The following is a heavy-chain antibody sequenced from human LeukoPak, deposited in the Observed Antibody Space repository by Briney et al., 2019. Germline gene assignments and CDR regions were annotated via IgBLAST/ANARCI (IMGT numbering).Heavy chain of an antibody. CDR3: AKDKYYYDCSGYYYFDY. V-gene: IGHV3-30*18. J-gene: IGHJ4*02. CDR2: ISYDGSNN. Sequence: PGESLRLSCAASGFTISSYGMHWVRQAPGKGLEWVAVISYDGSNNYYADSVKGRFTISRDNSKNTLYMQMNSMRAEDTGVYYCAKDKYYYDCSGYYYFDYWGQGTLVTVSS. CDR1: GFTISSYG. D-gene: IGHD3-22*01.